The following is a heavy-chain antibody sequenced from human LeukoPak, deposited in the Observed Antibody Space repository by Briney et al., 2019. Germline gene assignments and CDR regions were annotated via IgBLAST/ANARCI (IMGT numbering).Heavy chain of an antibody. D-gene: IGHD3-22*01. CDR1: GFTFSNYA. CDR3: AKPSRDFDSSGYSHFDY. J-gene: IGHJ4*02. CDR2: ISESGGNT. V-gene: IGHV3-23*01. Sequence: GGSLRLSCAASGFTFSNYAMNWARQAPGKGLEWVSGISESGGNTFYVDSVKGRFTISRDNSKNTLYLQMHSLRAEDTAIYYCAKPSRDFDSSGYSHFDYWGQGTLVTVSS.